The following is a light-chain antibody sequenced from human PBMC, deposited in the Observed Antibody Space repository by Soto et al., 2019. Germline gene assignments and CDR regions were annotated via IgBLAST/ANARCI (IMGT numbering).Light chain of an antibody. J-gene: IGKJ5*01. CDR3: QQRIT. CDR2: DAS. V-gene: IGKV3-11*01. CDR1: QSVSSY. Sequence: EIVLTQSPATLSLSPGERATLSCRASQSVSSYLAWYQQKPGQAPRLLIYDASNRATGIPARFSGSGSGTDFTLTISSLEPEDFAVYYCQQRITFGQGTRPEIK.